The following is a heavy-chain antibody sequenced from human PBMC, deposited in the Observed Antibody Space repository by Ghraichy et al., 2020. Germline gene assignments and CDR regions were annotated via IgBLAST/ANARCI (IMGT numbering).Heavy chain of an antibody. V-gene: IGHV4-38-2*02. J-gene: IGHJ4*02. Sequence: SETLSLTCTVSGYSISSGYYWGWIRQPPGKGLEWIGSIYHSGSTYYNPSLKSRVTISVDTSKNQFSLKLSSVTAADTAVYYCARDSVATIGGGGDYWGQGTLVTVSS. CDR2: IYHSGST. D-gene: IGHD5-12*01. CDR1: GYSISSGYY. CDR3: ARDSVATIGGGGDY.